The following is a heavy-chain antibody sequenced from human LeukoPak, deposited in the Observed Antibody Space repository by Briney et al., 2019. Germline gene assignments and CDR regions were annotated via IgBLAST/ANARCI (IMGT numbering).Heavy chain of an antibody. CDR1: GGSFSGYY. CDR3: ARNSFELKPLYYFDY. D-gene: IGHD1-14*01. J-gene: IGHJ4*02. Sequence: PSETLSLTCAVYGGSFSGYYWSWIRQPPGKGLEWIGEINHSGSTNYNPSLKSRVTISVDTSKNQFSLKLSSVTAADTAVYYCARNSFELKPLYYFDYWGQGTLVTVSS. V-gene: IGHV4-34*01. CDR2: INHSGST.